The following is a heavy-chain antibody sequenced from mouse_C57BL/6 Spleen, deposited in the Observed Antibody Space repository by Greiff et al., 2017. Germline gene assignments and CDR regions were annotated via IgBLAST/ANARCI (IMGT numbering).Heavy chain of an antibody. CDR3: ARSYSFGYFDV. D-gene: IGHD2-12*01. CDR2: IRNKANGYTT. CDR1: GFTFTDYY. Sequence: EVHLVESGGGLVQPGGSLSLSCAASGFTFTDYYLSCVRQPPGKALVWLGFIRNKANGYTTEYSASVKGRFTISRDNSQSILYLQVNALRAEDSATYYGARSYSFGYFDVWGTGTTVTVSS. V-gene: IGHV7-3*01. J-gene: IGHJ1*03.